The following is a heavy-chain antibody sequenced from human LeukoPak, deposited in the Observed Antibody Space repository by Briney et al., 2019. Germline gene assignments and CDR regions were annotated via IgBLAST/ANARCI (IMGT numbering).Heavy chain of an antibody. CDR1: GDRFTNYW. V-gene: IGHV5-51*01. D-gene: IGHD5-12*01. CDR3: ARSHPGGYTSGYDY. J-gene: IGHJ4*02. CDR2: IYPGDSDT. Sequence: GGPLQISCQGPGDRFTNYWIGWVRQMPGKGLEWMGIIYPGDSDTRYSPSFQGQVIISADKSISTAYLQSSSLEAPDTAMYYWARSHPGGYTSGYDYGGEGTLVTVSS.